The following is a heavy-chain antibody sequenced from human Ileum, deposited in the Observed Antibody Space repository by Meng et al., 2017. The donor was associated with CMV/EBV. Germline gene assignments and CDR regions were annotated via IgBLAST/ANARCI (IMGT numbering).Heavy chain of an antibody. CDR3: ARDDAQYYYDSSGSLDY. J-gene: IGHJ4*02. Sequence: GGSLRLSCGVSGFPFNTYSMTWVRQAPGKGLEWVANINEDGSAKHYVGSVRGRFTISRDNAKNSLYLQMNSLRAEDTALYYCARDDAQYYYDSSGSLDYWGQGTLVTVSS. D-gene: IGHD3-22*01. CDR2: INEDGSAK. CDR1: GFPFNTYS. V-gene: IGHV3-7*01.